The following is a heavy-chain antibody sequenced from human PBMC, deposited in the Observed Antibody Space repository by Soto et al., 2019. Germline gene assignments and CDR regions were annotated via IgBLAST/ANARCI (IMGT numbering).Heavy chain of an antibody. CDR2: INHSGST. D-gene: IGHD6-13*01. CDR1: GGSFSGYY. V-gene: IGHV4-34*01. J-gene: IGHJ4*02. CDR3: ARGRKDYSSSWYVD. Sequence: QVQLQQCGAGLLKPSETLSLTCAVYGGSFSGYYWSWIRQPPGKGLEWIGEINHSGSTNYNPSLKSRVNISVDTSKNQFSLKLSSVTAADTAVYYCARGRKDYSSSWYVDWGQGTLVTVSS.